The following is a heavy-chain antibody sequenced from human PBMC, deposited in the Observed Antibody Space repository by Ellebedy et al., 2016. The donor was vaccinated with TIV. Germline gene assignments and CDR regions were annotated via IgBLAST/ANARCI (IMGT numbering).Heavy chain of an antibody. CDR3: ARQENTIFGVVTFYYFDY. Sequence: GESLKISCAASGFSFSSYWMSWVRQAPGKGLEWVANIKQDGSEKYYVDSVKGRFTISRDNAKNSLFLQMNSLRAEDTAVYYCARQENTIFGVVTFYYFDYWGQGTLVTVSS. V-gene: IGHV3-7*01. CDR2: IKQDGSEK. J-gene: IGHJ4*02. CDR1: GFSFSSYW. D-gene: IGHD3-3*01.